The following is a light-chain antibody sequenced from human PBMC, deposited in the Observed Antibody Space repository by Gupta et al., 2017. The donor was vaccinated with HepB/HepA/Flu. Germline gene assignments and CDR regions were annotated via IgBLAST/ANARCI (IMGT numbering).Light chain of an antibody. J-gene: IGKJ1*01. CDR1: QSVSSN. CDR2: GAS. Sequence: EIVMQQSPATLSVSPGERATLSCRASQSVSSNLACYQQKPGQAPRLLIYGASTRATGSPARFSGSGACTEFTLTISSLQSEDFAVYYCHQYNNWPPWTFGQGTKVEIK. V-gene: IGKV3-15*01. CDR3: HQYNNWPPWT.